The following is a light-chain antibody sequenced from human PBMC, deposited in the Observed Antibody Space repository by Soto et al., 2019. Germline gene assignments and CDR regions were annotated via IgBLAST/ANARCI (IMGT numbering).Light chain of an antibody. CDR1: QSVSTRY. Sequence: ESMLTQSPGTLSLSPGERATLSCRASQSVSTRYLARYQQKPGQAPRLLIYGASIRAAGIPDRFSGSGSGTDFTLSISRLEPEDFAVYYCHQFGSSPLAFTFGQGTKLEI. CDR2: GAS. J-gene: IGKJ2*01. V-gene: IGKV3-20*01. CDR3: HQFGSSPLAFT.